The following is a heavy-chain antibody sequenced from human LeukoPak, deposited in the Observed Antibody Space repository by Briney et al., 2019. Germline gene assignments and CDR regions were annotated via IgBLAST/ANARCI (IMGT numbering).Heavy chain of an antibody. D-gene: IGHD2-8*02. CDR1: GFTVSSNY. CDR2: MYSGGNT. CDR3: ARDGCTGDSRGGCPWYFQH. J-gene: IGHJ1*01. Sequence: PGGSLRLSCAASGFTVSSNYMSWVRQAPGKGLEWVSVMYSGGNTYYADSVKGRFTISRDNSKNTLYLQMNSLRAEDTAVYYCARDGCTGDSRGGCPWYFQHWGQGTLVTVSS. V-gene: IGHV3-53*01.